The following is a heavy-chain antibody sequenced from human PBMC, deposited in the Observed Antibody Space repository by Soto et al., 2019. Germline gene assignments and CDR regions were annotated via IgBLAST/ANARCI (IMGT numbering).Heavy chain of an antibody. CDR2: ISYDGSNK. V-gene: IGHV3-30-3*02. CDR3: AKCIAAAGNYYYYGMDV. J-gene: IGHJ6*02. CDR1: GFTFSSYA. Sequence: PGGSLRLSCAASGFTFSSYAMHWVRQAPGKGLEWVAVISYDGSNKYYADSVKGRFTISRDNSKNTLYLQMNSLRAEDTAVYYCAKCIAAAGNYYYYGMDVWGQGTTVTVSS. D-gene: IGHD6-13*01.